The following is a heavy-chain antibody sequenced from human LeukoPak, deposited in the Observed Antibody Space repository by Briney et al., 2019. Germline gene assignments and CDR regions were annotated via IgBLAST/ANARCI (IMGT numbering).Heavy chain of an antibody. CDR1: GGSISSGDYY. V-gene: IGHV4-30-4*08. D-gene: IGHD3-3*01. J-gene: IGHJ4*02. CDR2: INHSGST. Sequence: PSQTLSLTCTVSGGSISSGDYYWSWIRQPPGKGLEWIGEINHSGSTNYNPSLKSRVTISVDTSKNQFSLKLSSVTAADTAVYYCAREGHYDFWSGYAFDYWGQGTLVTVSS. CDR3: AREGHYDFWSGYAFDY.